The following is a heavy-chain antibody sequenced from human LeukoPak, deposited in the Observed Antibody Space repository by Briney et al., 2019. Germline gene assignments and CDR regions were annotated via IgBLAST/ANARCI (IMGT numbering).Heavy chain of an antibody. CDR2: ISSSSSYI. CDR1: GFTFSSYR. J-gene: IGHJ3*02. Sequence: GGPLRLSGAAAGFTFSSYRMTGGRQAPGKGVEGVSSISSSSSYIYYADSVKGRFTISRDNAKNLLYLQMSSLRAEDTAVYYCARRDYGGNSDAFDIWGRGTMVTVSS. V-gene: IGHV3-21*01. D-gene: IGHD4-23*01. CDR3: ARRDYGGNSDAFDI.